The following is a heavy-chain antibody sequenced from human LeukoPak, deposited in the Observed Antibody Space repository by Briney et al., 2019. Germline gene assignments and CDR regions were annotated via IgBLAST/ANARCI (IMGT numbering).Heavy chain of an antibody. J-gene: IGHJ4*02. D-gene: IGHD6-13*01. Sequence: ASVKDSCTASGYTFTGYYVLWVRQAPGQGLEWMGRINPNSGGTNYAQKFQGRVTMTRDTSISTAYMELSRLRSDDTAVYYCARVRSSSPANWGQGTLVTVSS. CDR2: INPNSGGT. CDR3: ARVRSSSPAN. CDR1: GYTFTGYY. V-gene: IGHV1-2*06.